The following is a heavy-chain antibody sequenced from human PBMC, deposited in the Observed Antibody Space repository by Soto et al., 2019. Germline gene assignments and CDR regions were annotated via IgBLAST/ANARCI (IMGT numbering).Heavy chain of an antibody. CDR2: ISYDGTNK. D-gene: IGHD4-17*01. CDR3: AKDLQSYGDYDYYCYGMDV. J-gene: IGHJ6*02. Sequence: QVQLVESGGGEVQPGRSLTISCAASGFTFSTYGMHWVRQTPGNGLEWVAVISYDGTNKFYSDSVKGRFTISRDNFNNTLTLQMNNLRADDTAVYSCAKDLQSYGDYDYYCYGMDVWGLGTRVTVSS. V-gene: IGHV3-30*18. CDR1: GFTFSTYG.